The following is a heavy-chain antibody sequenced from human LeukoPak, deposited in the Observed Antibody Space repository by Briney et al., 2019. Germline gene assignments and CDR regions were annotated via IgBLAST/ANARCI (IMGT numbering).Heavy chain of an antibody. D-gene: IGHD3-22*01. V-gene: IGHV3-33*01. J-gene: IGHJ2*01. Sequence: PGRSLRLSCAASGFTFSSYGMHWVRQAPGKGLEWVAVIWYDGSNKYYTDSVKGRFTISRDNSKNTLYLQMNSLRAEDTAVYYCARARYDSSGYYSNWYFDLWGRGTLVTVSS. CDR3: ARARYDSSGYYSNWYFDL. CDR2: IWYDGSNK. CDR1: GFTFSSYG.